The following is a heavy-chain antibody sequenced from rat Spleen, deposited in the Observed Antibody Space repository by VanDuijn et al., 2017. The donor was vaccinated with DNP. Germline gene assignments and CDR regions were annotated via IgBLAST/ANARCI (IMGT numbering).Heavy chain of an antibody. V-gene: IGHV5-25*01. J-gene: IGHJ2*01. CDR1: GLTFSDYY. D-gene: IGHD1-2*01. CDR2: ISTGGFNT. CDR3: ARQGDYYYSSYHYFDY. Sequence: EVQLAESGGGLVQPGRSLKLSCAASGLTFSDYYMAWVRQAPAKGLEWVASISTGGFNTYYRDSVRGRFTISRDNAKNTLCLRMDSLRSEDTATYYCARQGDYYYSSYHYFDYWGQGVMVTVSS.